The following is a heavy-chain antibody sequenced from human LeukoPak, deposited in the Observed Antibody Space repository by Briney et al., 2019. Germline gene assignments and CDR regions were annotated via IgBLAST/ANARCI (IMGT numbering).Heavy chain of an antibody. CDR3: ARVGGGVFDY. Sequence: PGRSLRLSCAASGFTFSSYAMHWVRQAPGKGLEWVAVISYDGSNKYYADSVKGRFTISRDNSKNTLYLQMNSLRAEDTAVYYCARVGGGVFDYWGQGTLVTVSS. CDR2: ISYDGSNK. CDR1: GFTFSSYA. J-gene: IGHJ4*02. D-gene: IGHD3-10*01. V-gene: IGHV3-30-3*01.